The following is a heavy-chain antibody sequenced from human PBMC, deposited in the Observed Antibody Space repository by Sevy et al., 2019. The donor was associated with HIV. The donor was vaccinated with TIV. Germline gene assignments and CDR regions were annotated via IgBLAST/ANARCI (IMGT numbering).Heavy chain of an antibody. V-gene: IGHV3-20*04. Sequence: GGSLRLSCAASGFTFADYGMTWVRQAPGKGLEWVSGINWSGGSTGYADSVKGRFTISRDNAKNSLYLQMNSLRAEDTAVYYCAKSPYGFMKLAYCGGDCYFFDYWGQGTLVTVSS. CDR3: AKSPYGFMKLAYCGGDCYFFDY. D-gene: IGHD2-21*02. CDR1: GFTFADYG. CDR2: INWSGGST. J-gene: IGHJ4*02.